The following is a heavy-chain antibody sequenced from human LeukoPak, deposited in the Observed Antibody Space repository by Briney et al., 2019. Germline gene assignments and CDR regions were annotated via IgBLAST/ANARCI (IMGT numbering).Heavy chain of an antibody. Sequence: AVKVSCKASGGTFSSYAISWVRQAPGQGLEWMGGIIPIFGTANYAQKFQGRVTITADESTSTAYMELSSLRSEDTAVYYCARHKGYCSGGSCYSPYNWFDPWGQGTLVTVSS. CDR1: GGTFSSYA. CDR2: IIPIFGTA. V-gene: IGHV1-69*13. CDR3: ARHKGYCSGGSCYSPYNWFDP. J-gene: IGHJ5*02. D-gene: IGHD2-15*01.